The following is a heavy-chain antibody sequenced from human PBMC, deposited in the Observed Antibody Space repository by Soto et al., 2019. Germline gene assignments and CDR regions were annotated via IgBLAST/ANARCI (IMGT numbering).Heavy chain of an antibody. CDR2: ISGSGGST. J-gene: IGHJ5*02. D-gene: IGHD4-17*01. Sequence: GGSLRLSCAASGFTFSSYAMSWVRQAPGKGLEWVSAISGSGGSTYYADSVKGRFTISRDNSKNTLYLQMNSLRAEDTAVYYCAKTAYGDYVGGNWFDPWGQGTLVTVSS. CDR1: GFTFSSYA. V-gene: IGHV3-23*01. CDR3: AKTAYGDYVGGNWFDP.